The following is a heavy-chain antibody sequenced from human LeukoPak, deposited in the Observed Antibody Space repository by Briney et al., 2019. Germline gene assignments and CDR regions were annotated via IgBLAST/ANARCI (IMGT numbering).Heavy chain of an antibody. J-gene: IGHJ4*02. Sequence: ASVKVSYKASGYTFTSYGISWVRQAPGQGLEWMGWISVYNGNTNYAQKLQGRVTMTTDTSTNTAYMEMRSLRSDDTAVYYCARDNYGDYLEVDYWGQGTLVTVSS. CDR1: GYTFTSYG. D-gene: IGHD4-17*01. V-gene: IGHV1-18*01. CDR3: ARDNYGDYLEVDY. CDR2: ISVYNGNT.